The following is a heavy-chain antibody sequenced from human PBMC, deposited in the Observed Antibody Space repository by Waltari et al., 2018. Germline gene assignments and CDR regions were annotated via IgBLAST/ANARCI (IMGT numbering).Heavy chain of an antibody. Sequence: QVQLQESGPGLVKPSETLSLTCTVSGGSISSYYCSWIRQPPGKGLEWIGYIYYSGSTNYNPALKSRVAISVDTSKNQFSLKLSSVTAADTAVYYCAREGSIAVAGFDYWGQGTLVTVSS. CDR1: GGSISSYY. CDR2: IYYSGST. CDR3: AREGSIAVAGFDY. J-gene: IGHJ4*02. D-gene: IGHD6-19*01. V-gene: IGHV4-59*01.